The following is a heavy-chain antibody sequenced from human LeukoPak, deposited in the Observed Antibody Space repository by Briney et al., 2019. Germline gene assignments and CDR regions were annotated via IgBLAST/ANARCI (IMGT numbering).Heavy chain of an antibody. Sequence: GGSLRLSCAASGFTFSSYAMSWVRQAPGKGLEWVSAISGSGGSTYYADSVKGRFTISRGNSKNTLYLQMNSLRAEDTAVYYCAKDKDQLPLLFDYWGQGTLVTVSS. CDR2: ISGSGGST. D-gene: IGHD2-2*01. CDR3: AKDKDQLPLLFDY. V-gene: IGHV3-23*01. CDR1: GFTFSSYA. J-gene: IGHJ4*02.